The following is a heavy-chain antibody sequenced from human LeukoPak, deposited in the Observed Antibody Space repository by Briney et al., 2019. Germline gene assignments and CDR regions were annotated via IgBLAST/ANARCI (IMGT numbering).Heavy chain of an antibody. V-gene: IGHV4-4*07. CDR3: AMQIASAGTAGLDF. CDR2: IYSTGST. D-gene: IGHD6-13*01. Sequence: SETLSLTCTVSGGSISSYYWSWIRQPAGKGLEWIGRIYSTGSTNYNPSLKSRVTMSVDTSKNQFSLRLRSVTAADTAVYYCAMQIASAGTAGLDFWGQGALVTASS. CDR1: GGSISSYY. J-gene: IGHJ4*02.